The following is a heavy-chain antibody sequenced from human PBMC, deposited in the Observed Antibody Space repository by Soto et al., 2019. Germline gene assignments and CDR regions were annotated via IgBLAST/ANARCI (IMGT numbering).Heavy chain of an antibody. CDR1: CDSVSNGGHY. D-gene: IGHD2-21*02. V-gene: IGHV4-31*03. Sequence: SETLSLTCTVSCDSVSNGGHYWSWIRQRPGKGLEWIGYISHSGFTYYSPSLKTRVTISADTSKNHFSLTLVSVTAADTAVYYCASRTLDAADYYFDYWGHGTLVTVSS. CDR2: ISHSGFT. CDR3: ASRTLDAADYYFDY. J-gene: IGHJ4*01.